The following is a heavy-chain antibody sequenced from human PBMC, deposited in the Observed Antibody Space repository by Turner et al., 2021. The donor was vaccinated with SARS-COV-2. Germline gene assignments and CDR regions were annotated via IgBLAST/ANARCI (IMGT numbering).Heavy chain of an antibody. CDR2: SIPILGME. D-gene: IGHD1-26*01. CDR3: ARPGGATARFQSLYGMDV. CDR1: GGTFSTYA. V-gene: IGHV1-69*04. J-gene: IGHJ6*02. Sequence: QVPLVQSGAEVKTPGSAVKVSCTASGGTFSTYAINWVRQSPGQGLEWVGKSIPILGMENDASKFQGRVTITADKSTSTAYMELSSLRSEDTAVYYCARPGGATARFQSLYGMDVWGQGTTVTVSS.